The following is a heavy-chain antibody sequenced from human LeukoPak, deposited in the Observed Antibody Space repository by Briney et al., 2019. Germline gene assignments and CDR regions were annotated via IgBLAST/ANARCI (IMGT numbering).Heavy chain of an antibody. CDR1: GYTFTSYD. Sequence: ASVKVSCKASGYTFTSYDINWVRQATGQGLEWMGWMNPNSGNTGYAQKFQGRVTMTRNTSISTAYMELSSLRSEDTAVYYCAGAGVNFEGMDVWGQGTTVTVSS. J-gene: IGHJ6*02. V-gene: IGHV1-8*01. CDR3: AGAGVNFEGMDV. CDR2: MNPNSGNT. D-gene: IGHD2/OR15-2a*01.